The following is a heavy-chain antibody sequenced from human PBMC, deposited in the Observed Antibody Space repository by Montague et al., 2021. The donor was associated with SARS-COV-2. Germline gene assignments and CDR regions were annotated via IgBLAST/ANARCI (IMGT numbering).Heavy chain of an antibody. CDR3: ARDLSGSQYLYYFDY. V-gene: IGHV3-21*01. D-gene: IGHD3-3*01. CDR2: ISSSSSYI. CDR1: GFTFSSYN. J-gene: IGHJ4*02. Sequence: SLRLSCAASGFTFSSYNMNWVRQAPGKGLEWVSSISSSSSYIYYADSVKGRFTISRDNAKKSLYLQMNSLRAEDTAVYYCARDLSGSQYLYYFDYWGQGTLVTVSS.